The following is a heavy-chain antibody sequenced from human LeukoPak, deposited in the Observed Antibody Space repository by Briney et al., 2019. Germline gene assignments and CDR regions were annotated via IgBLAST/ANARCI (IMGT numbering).Heavy chain of an antibody. CDR3: ARSYYDFWSGYSSYFDY. CDR1: GGSISSYY. CDR2: IYTSGST. V-gene: IGHV4-4*07. J-gene: IGHJ4*02. D-gene: IGHD3-3*01. Sequence: PSETLSLTCTVSGGSISSYYWSWIRQPAGKGLEWIGRIYTSGSTNYNPSLKSRVTISVDTSKNQFSLKLSSVTAADTAVYYCARSYYDFWSGYSSYFDYWGQGTLVTVSS.